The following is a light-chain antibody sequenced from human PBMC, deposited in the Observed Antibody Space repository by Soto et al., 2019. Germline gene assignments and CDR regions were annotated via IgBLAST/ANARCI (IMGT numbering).Light chain of an antibody. CDR1: QSINSE. V-gene: IGKV3-15*01. CDR3: QQGHNWPLT. Sequence: EIVMTQSPATLSLSPGERAALSCRASQSINSELVWYQQKPGQPPRLLIYGASTRATGVPARFTGSESGSDFTLTISGLQSEDFAVYYCQQGHNWPLTFGQGTRLEI. J-gene: IGKJ2*01. CDR2: GAS.